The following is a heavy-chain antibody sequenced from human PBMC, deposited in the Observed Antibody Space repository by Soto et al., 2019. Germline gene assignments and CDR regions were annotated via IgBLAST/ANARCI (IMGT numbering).Heavy chain of an antibody. Sequence: SETLSLTCAVSGGSISSGGYSWSWIRQPPGKGLEWIGYIYHSGSTYYNPSLKSRVTISVDRSKNQFSLKLSSVTAADTAVYYCARGGPDECSGGSCVSYYFDYSGQATLVTVFS. CDR2: IYHSGST. D-gene: IGHD2-15*01. V-gene: IGHV4-30-2*01. CDR3: ARGGPDECSGGSCVSYYFDY. CDR1: GGSISSGGYS. J-gene: IGHJ4*02.